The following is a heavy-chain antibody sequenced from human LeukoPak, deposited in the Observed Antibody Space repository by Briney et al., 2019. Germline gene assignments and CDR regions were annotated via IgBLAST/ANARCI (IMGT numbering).Heavy chain of an antibody. V-gene: IGHV4-34*01. CDR1: GGSFSGYY. D-gene: IGHD5-18*01. Sequence: YPSETLSLTCAVYGGSFSGYYWSWIRQPPGKGLEWIGEINHSGSTNCNPSLKSRVTISVDTSKNQFSLKLGSVTAADTAVYYCAREGYSYGYLYWGQGTLVTVSS. CDR2: INHSGST. CDR3: AREGYSYGYLY. J-gene: IGHJ4*02.